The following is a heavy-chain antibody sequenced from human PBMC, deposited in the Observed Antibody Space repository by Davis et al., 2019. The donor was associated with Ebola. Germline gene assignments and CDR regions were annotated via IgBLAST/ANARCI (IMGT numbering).Heavy chain of an antibody. J-gene: IGHJ3*02. Sequence: AASVKVSCKASGYTFTSYGISWVRQAPGQRLEWMGWINAGNGNTKYSQKFQGRVTITRDTSASTAYMELSSLRSEDTAVYYCARDTTYSSGSDIWGQGTMVTVSS. CDR1: GYTFTSYG. V-gene: IGHV1-3*01. D-gene: IGHD6-19*01. CDR3: ARDTTYSSGSDI. CDR2: INAGNGNT.